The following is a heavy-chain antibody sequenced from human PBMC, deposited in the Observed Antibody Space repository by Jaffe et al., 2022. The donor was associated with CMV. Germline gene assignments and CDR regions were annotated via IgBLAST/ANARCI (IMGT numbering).Heavy chain of an antibody. J-gene: IGHJ5*02. CDR1: GGSISSYY. CDR3: ARENSDIVVVPAALTYNWFDP. V-gene: IGHV4-59*01. CDR2: IYYSGST. D-gene: IGHD2-2*01. Sequence: QVQLQESGPGLVKPSETLSLTCTVSGGSISSYYWSWIRQPPGKGLEWIGYIYYSGSTNYNPSLKSRVTISVDTSKNQFSLKLSSVTAADTAVYYCARENSDIVVVPAALTYNWFDPWGQGTLVTVSS.